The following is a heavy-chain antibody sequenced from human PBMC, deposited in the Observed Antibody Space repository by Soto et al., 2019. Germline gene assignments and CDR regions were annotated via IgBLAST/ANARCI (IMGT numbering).Heavy chain of an antibody. D-gene: IGHD2-15*01. CDR2: IIPIFGTA. CDR1: GGTFSSYA. V-gene: IGHV1-69*12. CDR3: ARESRYCSGGSCYFLPGIDY. J-gene: IGHJ4*02. Sequence: QVQLVQSGAEVKKPGSSVKVSCKASGGTFSSYAISWVRQAPGQGLEWMGGIIPIFGTANYAQKFQGRVTITADESTSTVCMELSSLRSEDTGVYYCARESRYCSGGSCYFLPGIDYWGQGTLVTVSS.